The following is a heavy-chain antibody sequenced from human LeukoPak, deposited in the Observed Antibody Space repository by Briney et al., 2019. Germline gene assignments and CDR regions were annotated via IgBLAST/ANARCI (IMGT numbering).Heavy chain of an antibody. CDR2: IYLGDSDT. V-gene: IGHV5-51*01. CDR1: GCNFTNYW. CDR3: ARTLCGELGYCSRAGPFDP. Sequence: GESLKISCKCSGCNFTNYWIGWVRQMPGKGLEWMGIIYLGDSDTRYSPSLQGQVSIAADKSISTAYLQWSSLRASDTAVYYCARTLCGELGYCSRAGPFDPWGQETLVTVSS. D-gene: IGHD2-8*01. J-gene: IGHJ5*02.